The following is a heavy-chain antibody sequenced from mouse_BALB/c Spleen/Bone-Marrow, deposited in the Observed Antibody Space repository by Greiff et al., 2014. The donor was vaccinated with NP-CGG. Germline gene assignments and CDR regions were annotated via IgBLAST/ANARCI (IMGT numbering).Heavy chain of an antibody. V-gene: IGHV4-1*02. D-gene: IGHD2-3*01. CDR2: INPDSSTI. CDR3: GRLGYYGCFAY. J-gene: IGHJ3*01. Sequence: EVQLEESGGGLVQPGGSLKLSCAASGFDFSGFWMGWVRQAPGKGLEWIGDINPDSSTINYTPSLKDRFIISRDNAKNTLYLQMNKVRSEDTALYYCGRLGYYGCFAYWGQGTLVTVSA. CDR1: GFDFSGFW.